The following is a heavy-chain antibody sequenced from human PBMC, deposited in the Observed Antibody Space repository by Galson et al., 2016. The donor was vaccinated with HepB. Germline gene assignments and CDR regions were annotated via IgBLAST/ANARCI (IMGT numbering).Heavy chain of an antibody. CDR1: GFTISSYW. CDR3: ARDWRNLGMDV. V-gene: IGHV3-74*03. D-gene: IGHD1-14*01. CDR2: SRRDGTST. Sequence: SLRLSCAASGFTISSYWMYWVRQAPGKGLMWVSRSRRDGTSTLYADSVKGRFTISRDNAKSTLYLQMNSLRPEDTAVYFCARDWRNLGMDVWGRGTTVTVSS. J-gene: IGHJ6*02.